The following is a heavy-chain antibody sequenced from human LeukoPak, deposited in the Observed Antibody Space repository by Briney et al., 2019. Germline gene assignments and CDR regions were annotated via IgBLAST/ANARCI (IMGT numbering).Heavy chain of an antibody. CDR2: ISSSSSYI. V-gene: IGHV3-21*01. CDR3: ARDPPRWQSSTLFDY. CDR1: GFTFSSYS. J-gene: IGHJ4*02. Sequence: GGSLRLSCAASGFTFSSYSMNWVRQAPGKGLEWVSSISSSSSYIYYADSVKGRFTISRDNAKNSLYLQMNSLRAEDTAVYYCARDPPRWQSSTLFDYWGQGTLVTVSS. D-gene: IGHD2/OR15-2a*01.